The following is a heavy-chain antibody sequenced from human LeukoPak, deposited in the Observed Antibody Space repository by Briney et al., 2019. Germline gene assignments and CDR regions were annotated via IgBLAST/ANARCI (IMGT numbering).Heavy chain of an antibody. Sequence: GRSLRLSCAASGFTFSSYGMHWVRQAPGKGLEWVAVISYDGSNKYYADSVKGRFTISRDNSKNTLYLQMNSLRAEDTAVYYCATSVGYDSSGSPYFDYWGQGTLVTVSS. CDR3: ATSVGYDSSGSPYFDY. CDR2: ISYDGSNK. V-gene: IGHV3-30*03. J-gene: IGHJ4*02. D-gene: IGHD3-22*01. CDR1: GFTFSSYG.